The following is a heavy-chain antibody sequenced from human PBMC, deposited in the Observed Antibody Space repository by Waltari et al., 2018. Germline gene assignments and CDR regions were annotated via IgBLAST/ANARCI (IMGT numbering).Heavy chain of an antibody. CDR2: IKQDGSEK. CDR1: GFTFSSSW. J-gene: IGHJ4*02. Sequence: EVQLVESGGGLVQPGGSLSTSCAASGFTFSSSWMSGVRQAPGKGLEWVANIKQDGSEKYYVDSVKGRFTISRDNAKNSLYLQMNSLRAEDTAVYYCARAESLLDYWGQGTLVTVSS. CDR3: ARAESLLDY. V-gene: IGHV3-7*04.